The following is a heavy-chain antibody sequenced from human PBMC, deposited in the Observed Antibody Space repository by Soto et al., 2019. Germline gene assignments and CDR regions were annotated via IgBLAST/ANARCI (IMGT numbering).Heavy chain of an antibody. V-gene: IGHV4-39*01. CDR3: ARPIAAAGTSYYYYYMDV. J-gene: IGHJ6*03. CDR2: IYYSGSA. Sequence: PSETLSLTCTVSGGSISSSSYYWGWIRQPPGKGLEWIGSIYYSGSAYYSPSLKSRVTISVDTSKNQFSLKLSSVTAADTAVYYCARPIAAAGTSYYYYYMDVWGKGTTVTVSS. CDR1: GGSISSSSYY. D-gene: IGHD6-13*01.